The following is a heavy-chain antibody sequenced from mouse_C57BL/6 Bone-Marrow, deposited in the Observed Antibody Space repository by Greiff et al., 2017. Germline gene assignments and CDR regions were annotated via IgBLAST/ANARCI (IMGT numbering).Heavy chain of an antibody. Sequence: EVQGVESGGGLVKPGGSLKLSCAASGFTFSSYAMSWVRQTPEKRLEWVATISDGGSYTYSPDNVKGRFTISRDNAKNNLYLQMSHLKSEDTAMYYCARDYYGSSYSLIAYWGQGTLVTVSA. CDR2: ISDGGSYT. D-gene: IGHD1-1*01. CDR1: GFTFSSYA. V-gene: IGHV5-4*01. CDR3: ARDYYGSSYSLIAY. J-gene: IGHJ3*01.